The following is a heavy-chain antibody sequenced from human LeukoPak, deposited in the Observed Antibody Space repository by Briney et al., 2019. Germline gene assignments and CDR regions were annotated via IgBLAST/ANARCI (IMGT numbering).Heavy chain of an antibody. D-gene: IGHD3-22*01. CDR1: GYTFTSYE. J-gene: IGHJ5*02. Sequence: ASVKVSCKASGYTFTSYEINWVRQATGQGLEWMGWINPNSGNTGYAQKFQGRVTMTRNTSISTAYRELSSLRSEDTAVYYCARVIVPNWFDPWGQGTLVTVSS. V-gene: IGHV1-8*01. CDR3: ARVIVPNWFDP. CDR2: INPNSGNT.